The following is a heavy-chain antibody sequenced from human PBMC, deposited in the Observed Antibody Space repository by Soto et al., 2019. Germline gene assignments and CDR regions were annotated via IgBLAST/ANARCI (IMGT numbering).Heavy chain of an antibody. CDR2: INHSGST. Sequence: SATLYHRCAVYGGSLIAEYWLVIRRPPEKGLDWIGEINHSGSTNDNPSLKSRVSISVDTSKNQFSLKLSSVTAADTAVYYCARDRAVAGTGLRAKVRNYYGMDVWGQGTTVS. D-gene: IGHD6-19*01. CDR1: GGSLIAEY. V-gene: IGHV4-34*01. CDR3: ARDRAVAGTGLRAKVRNYYGMDV. J-gene: IGHJ6*02.